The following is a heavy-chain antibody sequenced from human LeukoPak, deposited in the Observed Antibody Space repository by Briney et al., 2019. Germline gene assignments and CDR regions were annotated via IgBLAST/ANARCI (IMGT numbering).Heavy chain of an antibody. D-gene: IGHD2-2*01. J-gene: IGHJ4*02. CDR1: GFTFSSYG. Sequence: GRSLRLSCAASGFTFSSYGMHWVRQAPGKGLEWVAVIWYDGSNKYYADSVKGRFTISRGNSKNTLYLQMNSLRAEDTAVYYCAKEGRGSTSWTPDYWGQGTLVTVSS. CDR3: AKEGRGSTSWTPDY. CDR2: IWYDGSNK. V-gene: IGHV3-33*06.